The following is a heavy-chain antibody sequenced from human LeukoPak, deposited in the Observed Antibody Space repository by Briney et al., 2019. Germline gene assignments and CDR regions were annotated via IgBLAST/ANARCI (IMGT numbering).Heavy chain of an antibody. D-gene: IGHD3-10*01. V-gene: IGHV4-61*09. CDR2: IYTNGNT. Sequence: SETLSLTCTVSGGSISSGSYYWSWIRQPAGKGLEWIGHIYTNGNTNFNPSLKSRVTISVDTSKNQFSLNLNSVTAADTAVYYCARSGTYYNNWFDPWGQGTLVIVSS. J-gene: IGHJ5*02. CDR1: GGSISSGSYY. CDR3: ARSGTYYNNWFDP.